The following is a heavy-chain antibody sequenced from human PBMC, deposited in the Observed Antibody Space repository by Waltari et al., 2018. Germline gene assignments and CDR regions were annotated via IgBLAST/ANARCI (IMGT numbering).Heavy chain of an antibody. Sequence: QVQLQELGPGLVKPSQTLSLTCTVSGGSITSGSYYWSWIRQPAGKGLEWIGRIYTSGSTNYSPSLKSRVTISVDTSKNHFSLKLSSVTAADTAVYYCVREGIYSSAKDARFDPWGQGTLVTVSS. V-gene: IGHV4-61*02. D-gene: IGHD6-25*01. CDR3: VREGIYSSAKDARFDP. CDR2: IYTSGST. J-gene: IGHJ5*02. CDR1: GGSITSGSYY.